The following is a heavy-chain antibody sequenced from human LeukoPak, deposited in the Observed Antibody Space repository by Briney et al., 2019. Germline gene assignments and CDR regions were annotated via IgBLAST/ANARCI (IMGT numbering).Heavy chain of an antibody. Sequence: GGSQRLSCAASGFNLNSYMLNWVRQAPGKGLEWVSSISSTGSYIYYADSVKGRFTISRDNPGNVVYLQMDSLRAEDTAVYYCTRVAQSGPTGWFDPWGQGTLVTVSS. D-gene: IGHD1-1*01. CDR1: GFNLNSYM. J-gene: IGHJ5*02. CDR3: TRVAQSGPTGWFDP. CDR2: ISSTGSYI. V-gene: IGHV3-21*01.